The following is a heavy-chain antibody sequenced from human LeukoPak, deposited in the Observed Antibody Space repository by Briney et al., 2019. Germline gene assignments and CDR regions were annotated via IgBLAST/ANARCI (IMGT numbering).Heavy chain of an antibody. J-gene: IGHJ4*02. CDR3: ARTSHYVDIAATIPYGIYYFDY. CDR1: GYTFRSSG. CDR2: ISAVNGDI. Sequence: ASVKLSCKASGYTFRSSGISWGRQAPGQGLEWMGCISAVNGDINYAQNFQGRVTMTTDTSTSTAYMELRSLTSDDTAVYYCARTSHYVDIAATIPYGIYYFDYWGQGTLVTVSS. V-gene: IGHV1-18*01. D-gene: IGHD5-12*01.